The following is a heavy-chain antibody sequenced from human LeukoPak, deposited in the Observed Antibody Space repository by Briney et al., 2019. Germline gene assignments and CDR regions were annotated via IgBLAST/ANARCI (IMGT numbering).Heavy chain of an antibody. Sequence: GGSLRLSCAASGFTFSSYAMSWVRQAPGKGLEWVSSISGSGGSTYYADSVKGRFTISRDISKNTLYVQMNSLRAEDAAVYYCAKDKGWGYSSYDYYGMDVWGQGTTVTVSS. CDR2: ISGSGGST. D-gene: IGHD1-26*01. V-gene: IGHV3-23*01. CDR1: GFTFSSYA. J-gene: IGHJ6*02. CDR3: AKDKGWGYSSYDYYGMDV.